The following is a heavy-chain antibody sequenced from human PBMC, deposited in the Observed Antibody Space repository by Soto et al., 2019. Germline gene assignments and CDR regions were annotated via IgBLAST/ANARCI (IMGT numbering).Heavy chain of an antibody. Sequence: WETLSLTCTVSGGSISSSSYYWGWIRQPPGKGLEWIGSIYYSGSTYYNPSLKSRVTISVDTSKNQFSLKLSSVTAADTAVYYCARLPWGSYSITFDYWGQGTLVTVSS. D-gene: IGHD1-26*01. CDR3: ARLPWGSYSITFDY. CDR1: GGSISSSSYY. J-gene: IGHJ4*02. V-gene: IGHV4-39*01. CDR2: IYYSGST.